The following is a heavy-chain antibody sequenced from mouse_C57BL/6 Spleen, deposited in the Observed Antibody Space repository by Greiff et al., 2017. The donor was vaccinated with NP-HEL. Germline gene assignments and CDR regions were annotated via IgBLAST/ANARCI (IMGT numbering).Heavy chain of an antibody. CDR1: GYSITSGYY. D-gene: IGHD2-1*01. J-gene: IGHJ4*01. V-gene: IGHV3-6*01. CDR3: ARDHVYYRYAMDY. CDR2: ISYDGSN. Sequence: ESGPGLVKPSQSLSLTCSVTGYSITSGYYWNWIRQFPGNKLEWMGYISYDGSNNYNPSLKNRISITRDTSKNQFFLKLNSVTTEDTATYYCARDHVYYRYAMDYWGQGTSVTVSS.